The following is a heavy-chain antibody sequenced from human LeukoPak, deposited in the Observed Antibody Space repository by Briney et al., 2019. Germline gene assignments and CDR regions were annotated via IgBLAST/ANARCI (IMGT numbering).Heavy chain of an antibody. CDR1: GFPFIEYS. D-gene: IGHD1-1*01. J-gene: IGHJ4*02. CDR3: ARDHNYAFDN. V-gene: IGHV3-48*01. CDR2: IGFDSGNT. Sequence: GGSLRLSCTASGFPFIEYSMNWVRQAPGKGLEWISYIGFDSGNTKYADSVRGRFTISADKAKNSLYLQMNSLRVEDTAVYYCARDHNYAFDNWGQGTLVSVAS.